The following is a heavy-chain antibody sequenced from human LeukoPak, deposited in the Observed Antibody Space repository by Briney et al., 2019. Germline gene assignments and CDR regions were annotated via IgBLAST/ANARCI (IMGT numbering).Heavy chain of an antibody. CDR2: VFDSGRT. CDR1: GGSMTTHH. J-gene: IGHJ4*02. D-gene: IGHD5-18*01. CDR3: TTIKRGNIFGYFDF. Sequence: KPSETLSLTCTVSGGSMTTHHWNWIRQTPGKGLERIGYVFDSGRTKENPSLKSRVTLSADTSENQLSLRLSSVTAADTAVYYCTTIKRGNIFGYFDFWGQGILVTVSS. V-gene: IGHV4-59*11.